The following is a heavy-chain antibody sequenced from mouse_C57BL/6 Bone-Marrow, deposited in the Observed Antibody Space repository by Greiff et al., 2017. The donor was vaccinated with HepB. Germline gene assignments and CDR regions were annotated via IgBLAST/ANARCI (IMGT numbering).Heavy chain of an antibody. CDR2: ILPSIGRT. V-gene: IGHV15-2*01. J-gene: IGHJ1*03. CDR1: DSEVFPIAY. D-gene: IGHD1-1*01. Sequence: QVQLQQSGSELRSPGSSVKLSCKDFDSEVFPIAYMSWVRQKPGHGFEWIGGILPSIGRTIYGEKFEDKATLDADTLSNTAYLELNSLTSEDSAIYYCARRHGSSRYWYFDVWGTGTTVTVSS. CDR3: ARRHGSSRYWYFDV.